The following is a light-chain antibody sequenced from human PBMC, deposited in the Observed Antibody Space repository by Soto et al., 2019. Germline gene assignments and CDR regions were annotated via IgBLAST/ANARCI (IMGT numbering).Light chain of an antibody. J-gene: IGLJ3*02. CDR1: SSDIGNHNH. V-gene: IGLV2-23*01. CDR2: EGD. Sequence: QSALTQPASVSGSPGQSITISCTGTSSDIGNHNHVSWYQQHPGEAPKLILFEGDQRPSGVSQRFSASKSDNTASLIISGLQAEDEAEYYCYSYAGRSNWVFGGGTKLTVL. CDR3: YSYAGRSNWV.